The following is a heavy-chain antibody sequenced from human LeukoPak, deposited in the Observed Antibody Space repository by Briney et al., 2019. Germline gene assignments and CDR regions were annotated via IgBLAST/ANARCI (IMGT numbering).Heavy chain of an antibody. V-gene: IGHV3-23*01. D-gene: IGHD3-16*01. J-gene: IGHJ6*02. CDR1: GFTFSSYA. Sequence: GGSLRLSCAASGFTFSSYAMNWVRQAPGKGLEWVASVSGSGVSTYYADSVKGRFTISRDNAKNSLYLQMSNLRAEDTAVYFCARGGGLDVWGQGATVTVSS. CDR2: VSGSGVST. CDR3: ARGGGLDV.